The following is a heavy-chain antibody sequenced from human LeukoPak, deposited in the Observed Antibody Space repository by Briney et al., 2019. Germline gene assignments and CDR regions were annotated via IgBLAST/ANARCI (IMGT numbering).Heavy chain of an antibody. V-gene: IGHV3-23*01. CDR3: AKDPAMIYGDNEAFDI. CDR2: ISGSGGST. J-gene: IGHJ3*02. D-gene: IGHD4-17*01. Sequence: GGSLRLSCTASGFTFSSLAMSWVRQAPGKGLEWVSAISGSGGSTYYADSVKGRFTISRDNSKNTLYLQMNSLRAEDTAVYYCAKDPAMIYGDNEAFDIWGQGTMVTVSS. CDR1: GFTFSSLA.